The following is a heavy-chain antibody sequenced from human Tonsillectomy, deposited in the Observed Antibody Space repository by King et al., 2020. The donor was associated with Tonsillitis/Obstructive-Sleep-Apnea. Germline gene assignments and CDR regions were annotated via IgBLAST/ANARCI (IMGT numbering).Heavy chain of an antibody. CDR3: TTDILTGYPFDY. J-gene: IGHJ4*02. V-gene: IGHV3-15*01. Sequence: VQLVESGGGLVKPGGSLRLSCAASGFTFSNAWMNWVRQAPGKGLEWVGRIKSKADGGTSDYAAPVKGRFTISRDDSKNTLYLQMNSLKTEDTAVYYCTTDILTGYPFDYWGQGTLVTVSS. CDR2: IKSKADGGTS. D-gene: IGHD3-9*01. CDR1: GFTFSNAW.